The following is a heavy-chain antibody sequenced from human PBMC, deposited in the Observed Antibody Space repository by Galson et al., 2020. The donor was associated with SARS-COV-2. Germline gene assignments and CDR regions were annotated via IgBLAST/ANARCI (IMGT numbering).Heavy chain of an antibody. CDR1: GGTFSSYA. CDR3: GRGSVSVVVPAAIEEGDAFDI. Sequence: SVTVSCKASGGTFSSYAISWVRQAPGQGLEWMGGIIPIFGTANSAQKFQGRVTITADKSTSTAYMELGSLRSEDPAVYYCGRGSVSVVVPAAIEEGDAFDIWGQGTMVIVSS. CDR2: IIPIFGTA. V-gene: IGHV1-69*06. D-gene: IGHD2-2*01. J-gene: IGHJ3*02.